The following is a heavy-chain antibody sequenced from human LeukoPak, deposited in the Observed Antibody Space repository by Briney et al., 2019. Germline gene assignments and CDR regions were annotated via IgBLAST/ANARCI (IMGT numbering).Heavy chain of an antibody. CDR1: GGTFSSYA. J-gene: IGHJ4*02. Sequence: SVKVSCRASGGTFSSYAISWVRQAPGQGLEWMGGIIPIFGTANYAQKFQGRVTITTDESTSTAYMELSSLRSEDTAVYYCARGRSGYDFWSGYSKAPHFDYWGQGTLVTVSS. D-gene: IGHD3-3*01. V-gene: IGHV1-69*05. CDR2: IIPIFGTA. CDR3: ARGRSGYDFWSGYSKAPHFDY.